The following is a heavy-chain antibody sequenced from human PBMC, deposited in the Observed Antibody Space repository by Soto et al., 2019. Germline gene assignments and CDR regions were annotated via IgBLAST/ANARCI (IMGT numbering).Heavy chain of an antibody. V-gene: IGHV1-69*01. CDR3: GRYCTNTKCRGGYYLDL. D-gene: IGHD2-8*01. J-gene: IGHJ5*02. CDR1: GDSFTNYA. CDR2: IILALGTP. Sequence: QVLLVQSGAEMKQPGSSVSVSCKASGDSFTNYAFTWVRQAPGQGAEWLGGIILALGTPHYSQRFQGRLTITADEPSRTVYMELCSVRLDDTAVYYCGRYCTNTKCRGGYYLDLWGQGTLLTVSS.